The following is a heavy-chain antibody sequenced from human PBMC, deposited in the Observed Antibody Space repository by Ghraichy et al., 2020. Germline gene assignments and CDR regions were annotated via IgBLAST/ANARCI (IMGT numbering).Heavy chain of an antibody. CDR3: ARGTGHIYADFDY. CDR1: GGSFSSYY. Sequence: SQTLSLTCAVYGGSFSSYYWSWIRQPPVQGLEWIGEINHSGSTSYNPSLKSRVTISVDTSKNQFSLKLSSVTAADTAVYYCARGTGHIYADFDYWGQGTLVTVSS. V-gene: IGHV4-34*01. CDR2: INHSGST. J-gene: IGHJ4*02. D-gene: IGHD5-18*01.